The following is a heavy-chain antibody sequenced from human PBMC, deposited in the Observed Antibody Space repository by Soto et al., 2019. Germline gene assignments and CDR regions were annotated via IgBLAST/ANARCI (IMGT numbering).Heavy chain of an antibody. D-gene: IGHD3-10*01. J-gene: IGHJ6*02. CDR2: ISGSGGST. Sequence: GGSLRLSCAASGFTFSSYAMSWVRQAPGKGLEWVSAISGSGGSTYYADSVKGRFTISRDNSKNTLYLQMNSLRAEDTAVYYCAKRRGSGSYYTRYYGMDVWGQGTTVTVSS. CDR1: GFTFSSYA. CDR3: AKRRGSGSYYTRYYGMDV. V-gene: IGHV3-23*01.